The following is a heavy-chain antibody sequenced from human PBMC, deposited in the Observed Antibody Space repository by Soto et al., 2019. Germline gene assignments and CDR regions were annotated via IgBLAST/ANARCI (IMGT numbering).Heavy chain of an antibody. CDR1: GFTFDDYA. CDR3: AKDDAAANYYGMDV. CDR2: ISWNSGSI. D-gene: IGHD2-2*01. J-gene: IGHJ6*02. V-gene: IGHV3-9*01. Sequence: TXGSLRLSCAAAGFTFDDYAMHWVRQAPGKGLDWVSGISWNSGSIGYADSVKGRFTISRDNAKNSLYLQMNSLRAEDTALYYCAKDDAAANYYGMDVWRQGTTVTVSS.